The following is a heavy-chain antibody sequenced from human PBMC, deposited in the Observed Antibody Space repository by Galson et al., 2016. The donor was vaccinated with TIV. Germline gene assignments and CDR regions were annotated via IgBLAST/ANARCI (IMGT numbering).Heavy chain of an antibody. V-gene: IGHV3-23*01. CDR1: GFSARNYV. CDR3: AKPEGDGDYSLGAAFDK. Sequence: SLRLSCAASGFSARNYVMSWVRQTPGKGLEWVSGISLSGTTTYYADSGRGRFTISRDNSKYTLYLEMKSLRAEDTAVYYCAKPEGDGDYSLGAAFDKWGQGTLVSVSS. J-gene: IGHJ3*02. CDR2: ISLSGTTT. D-gene: IGHD4-17*01.